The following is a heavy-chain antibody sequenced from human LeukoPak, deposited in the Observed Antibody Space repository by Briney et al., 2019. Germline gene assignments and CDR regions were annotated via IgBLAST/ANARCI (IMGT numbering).Heavy chain of an antibody. D-gene: IGHD5-24*01. J-gene: IGHJ4*02. Sequence: GGCLRLSCAASGFTFSSYAMSWVRRAPGKGLEWGSAISGSGGSTYYADSVKGRFTISRGNSKNTLYLRVNSLRAEVTAMYYCARDRGGRWLQVYYFDYWGQGTLVTVSS. CDR2: ISGSGGST. V-gene: IGHV3-23*01. CDR3: ARDRGGRWLQVYYFDY. CDR1: GFTFSSYA.